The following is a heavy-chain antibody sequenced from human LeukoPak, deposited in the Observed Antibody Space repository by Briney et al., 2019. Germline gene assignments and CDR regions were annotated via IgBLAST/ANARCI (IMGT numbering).Heavy chain of an antibody. J-gene: IGHJ4*02. V-gene: IGHV3-23*01. CDR2: ISGSGGST. D-gene: IGHD3-22*01. Sequence: GGSLRLSCAASGFTYSSYAMSWVRQAPGKGLERVSAISGSGGSTYYADSVKGRFTISRDNSKNTLYLQMNSLRAEDTAVYYCAKDRYDSRVRVYYFDYWGQGTLVTVSS. CDR3: AKDRYDSRVRVYYFDY. CDR1: GFTYSSYA.